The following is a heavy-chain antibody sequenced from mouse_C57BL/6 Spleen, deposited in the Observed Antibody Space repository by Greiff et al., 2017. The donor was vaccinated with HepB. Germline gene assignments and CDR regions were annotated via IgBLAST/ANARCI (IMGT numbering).Heavy chain of an antibody. J-gene: IGHJ4*01. Sequence: VQLQQSGAELAKPGASVKLSCKASGYTFTSYWMHWVKQRPGQGLEWIGYINPSSGYTKYNQKFKDKATLTAEKSSSTAYMELSSLTYEDSAVYYCARNKGDYYAMDYWGQGTSVTVSS. CDR1: GYTFTSYW. CDR2: INPSSGYT. V-gene: IGHV1-7*01. CDR3: ARNKGDYYAMDY.